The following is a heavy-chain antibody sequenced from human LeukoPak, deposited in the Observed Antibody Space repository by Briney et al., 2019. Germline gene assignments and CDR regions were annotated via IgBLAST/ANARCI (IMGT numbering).Heavy chain of an antibody. V-gene: IGHV1-18*01. CDR3: ARDRVVVVPAAHYYYYYYMDV. CDR1: GYTFTSYG. J-gene: IGHJ6*03. D-gene: IGHD2-2*01. CDR2: ISAYNGNT. Sequence: ASVKVSCKASGYTFTSYGISWVRQAPGQGLEWMGWISAYNGNTNYAQKLQGRVTVTTDTSTSTAYMELRSLRSDDTAVYYCARDRVVVVPAAHYYYYYYMDVWGKGTTVTVSS.